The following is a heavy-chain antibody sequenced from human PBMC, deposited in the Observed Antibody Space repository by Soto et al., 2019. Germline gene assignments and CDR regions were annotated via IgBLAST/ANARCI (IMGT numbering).Heavy chain of an antibody. CDR1: GFTFSSYE. D-gene: IGHD3-10*01. V-gene: IGHV3-48*03. CDR2: ITSSGTTK. J-gene: IGHJ3*01. CDR3: ARVSFGELAAFDV. Sequence: GGSLRLSCAASGFTFSSYEMNWVRQAPGKGLEWVSYITSSGTTKYYADSVKGRFTISRDNTKNSIYLQMYSLRAEDTAIYYCARVSFGELAAFDVWGQGTMVTV.